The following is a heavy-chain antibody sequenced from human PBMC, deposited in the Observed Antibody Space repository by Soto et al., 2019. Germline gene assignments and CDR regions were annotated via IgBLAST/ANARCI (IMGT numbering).Heavy chain of an antibody. Sequence: QVQLQESGPGLVKPSETLSLTCTVSGGSVISDSHYWSWIRQPPGKGLEWIGYIYYSGSGTTNYNPSLKGRVTISVDTYKNQFYLQLSSVTAADTAVYYCATDKVGYSRILDYWVHGTLVTVSS. CDR1: GGSVISDSHY. CDR3: ATDKVGYSRILDY. D-gene: IGHD6-13*01. CDR2: IYYSGSGTT. J-gene: IGHJ4*01. V-gene: IGHV4-61*01.